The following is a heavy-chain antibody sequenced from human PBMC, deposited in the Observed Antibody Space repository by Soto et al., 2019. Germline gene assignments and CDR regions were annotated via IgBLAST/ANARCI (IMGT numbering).Heavy chain of an antibody. CDR3: AKWSGGFDY. Sequence: QVQLVESGGGVVQPGRSLRLSCAASGFTFSDYGMHWVRQAPGKGLEWVAVISYDGSYKYYADSVKGRFTISRDNSKNTLYLKMNSLRPEDTAVYYWAKWSGGFDYWGQGTLVTVSS. J-gene: IGHJ4*02. CDR2: ISYDGSYK. CDR1: GFTFSDYG. V-gene: IGHV3-30*18.